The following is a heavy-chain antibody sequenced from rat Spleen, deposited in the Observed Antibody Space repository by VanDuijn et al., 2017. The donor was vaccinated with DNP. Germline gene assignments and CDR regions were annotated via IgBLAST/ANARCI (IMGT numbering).Heavy chain of an antibody. CDR3: ARRAIQRGWFAY. Sequence: EVQLVESGGGLVQPGRSLRLSCAASGFTFSDYYMAWVRQAPTKGLEWVAYITYDGGSTYYRDSVKGRFTVSRDNAKNTLYLQMDSLRSEDTATYYCARRAIQRGWFAYWGQGTLVTVSS. CDR2: ITYDGGST. D-gene: IGHD4-1*01. V-gene: IGHV5-20*01. CDR1: GFTFSDYY. J-gene: IGHJ3*01.